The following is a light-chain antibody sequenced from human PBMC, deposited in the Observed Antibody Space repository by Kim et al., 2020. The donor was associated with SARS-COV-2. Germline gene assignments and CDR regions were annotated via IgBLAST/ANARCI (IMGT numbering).Light chain of an antibody. CDR2: DAS. CDR3: QQTNSFPYT. CDR1: QAISSW. J-gene: IGKJ2*01. V-gene: IGKV1-12*01. Sequence: SASLGDRLTITCRASQAISSWLAWYQQKPGKAPKLLVYDASTLQDGVPSRFSGSGSGTDFTLIISGLQAEDFATYYCQQTNSFPYTFGQGTKLEIK.